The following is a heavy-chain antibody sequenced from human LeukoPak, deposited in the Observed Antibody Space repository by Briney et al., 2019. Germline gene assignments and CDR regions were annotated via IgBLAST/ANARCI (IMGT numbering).Heavy chain of an antibody. CDR1: GGTFSSYA. V-gene: IGHV1-69*13. CDR3: ARGGTYGDYAYYGMDV. CDR2: IIPIFGTA. Sequence: ASVKVSCKASGGTFSSYAISWVRQAPGQGLEWMGGIIPIFGTANYAQKFQGRVTITADESTSTAYMELSSLRSEDTAVYYCARGGTYGDYAYYGMDVWGQGTTVTVSS. J-gene: IGHJ6*02. D-gene: IGHD4-17*01.